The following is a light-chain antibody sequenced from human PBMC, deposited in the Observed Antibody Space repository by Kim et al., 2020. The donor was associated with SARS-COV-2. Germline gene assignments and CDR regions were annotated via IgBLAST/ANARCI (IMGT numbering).Light chain of an antibody. CDR3: GTWDSSLGAV. CDR1: SSNMENNF. CDR2: DNK. Sequence: PGKKANLSCSSSSSNMENNFVSGYQHRPGTAPKLLIYDNKKRPSGIPARFSGSKAGTSATLGITGLHTGDEADYYCGTWDSSLGAVFGGGTQLTVL. V-gene: IGLV1-51*01. J-gene: IGLJ3*02.